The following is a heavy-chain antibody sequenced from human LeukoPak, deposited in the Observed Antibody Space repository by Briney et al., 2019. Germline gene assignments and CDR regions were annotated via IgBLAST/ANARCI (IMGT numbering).Heavy chain of an antibody. CDR1: GFTVSSNY. CDR2: IYSGGNT. CDR3: AKDREWELTYYFDY. D-gene: IGHD1-26*01. Sequence: GGSLRLSCAASGFTVSSNYMSWVRQAPGKGLEWVSVIYSGGNTYYADSVKGRFTISRDNAKNSLYLQMNSLRAEDMALYYCAKDREWELTYYFDYWGQGTLVTVSS. V-gene: IGHV3-53*05. J-gene: IGHJ4*02.